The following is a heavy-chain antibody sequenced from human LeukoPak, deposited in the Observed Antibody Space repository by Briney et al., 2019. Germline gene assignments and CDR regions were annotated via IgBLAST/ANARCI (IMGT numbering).Heavy chain of an antibody. Sequence: PGGSLRLSCAASGFTFSSYDMHWVRQATGKGLEWVSAICTAGDTYYPGSVKGRFAISRENAKNSLYLQMNSLRAGDTAVYYCARARSPDYSSSWYFDYWGQGTLVTVSS. D-gene: IGHD6-13*01. CDR3: ARARSPDYSSSWYFDY. CDR2: ICTAGDT. CDR1: GFTFSSYD. J-gene: IGHJ4*02. V-gene: IGHV3-13*01.